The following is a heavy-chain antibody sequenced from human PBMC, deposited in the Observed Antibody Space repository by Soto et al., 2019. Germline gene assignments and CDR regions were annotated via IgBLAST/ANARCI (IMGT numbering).Heavy chain of an antibody. V-gene: IGHV3-30*18. CDR2: ISHAGSKT. CDR3: AKYTYYYSSSGYYGFDS. CDR1: GFTFSSYG. Sequence: QVQLVESGGGVVQPGRSLRLSCAAYGFTFSSYGIHWVRQAPGKGLEWVAVISHAGSKTNYADSVKGRFTISRDNSKDTVYLQMNSMRAEDTAVYYCAKYTYYYSSSGYYGFDSWGQGTLGTGSS. D-gene: IGHD3-22*01. J-gene: IGHJ4*02.